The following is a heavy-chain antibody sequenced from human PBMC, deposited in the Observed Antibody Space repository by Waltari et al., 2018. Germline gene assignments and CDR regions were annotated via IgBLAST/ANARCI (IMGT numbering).Heavy chain of an antibody. CDR3: ARESGILARPLDY. D-gene: IGHD1-20*01. CDR2: NSPICGTA. V-gene: IGHV1-69*08. J-gene: IGHJ4*02. CDR1: GGTFSSYA. Sequence: QVQLVQSGAEVKKPGSSVKVSCKASGGTFSSYAISWVRQAPGQGLEWMGRNSPICGTANYAQKFQGRVTITADKSTSTAYMERNSLRAEDTAVYYCARESGILARPLDYWGQGTLVTVSS.